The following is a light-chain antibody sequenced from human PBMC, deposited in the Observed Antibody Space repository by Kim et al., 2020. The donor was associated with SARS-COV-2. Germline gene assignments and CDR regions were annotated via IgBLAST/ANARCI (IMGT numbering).Light chain of an antibody. V-gene: IGKV3-11*01. CDR1: ETIGNF. CDR3: QQGSNWPTT. J-gene: IGKJ5*01. Sequence: LSPVERATLSCRDSETIGNFLAWYQQRPGKPPRLLIYDASNRATAIPARFSGSGYGKDCTITISSLEPEDFALNYCQQGSNWPTTFGHGTRLGIK. CDR2: DAS.